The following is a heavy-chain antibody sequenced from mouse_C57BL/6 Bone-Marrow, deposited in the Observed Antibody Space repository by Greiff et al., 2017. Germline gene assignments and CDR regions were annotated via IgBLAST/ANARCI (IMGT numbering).Heavy chain of an antibody. V-gene: IGHV14-4*01. Sequence: VQLQQSGAELVRPGASVKLSCTASGFNIKDDYMHWVKQRPEQGLEWIGWIDPENGDTEYASKFQGKATITADTSSNTAYLQLSSLTSEDTAVYYCTTHSGPFAYWGQGTLVTVSA. CDR2: IDPENGDT. CDR1: GFNIKDDY. CDR3: TTHSGPFAY. J-gene: IGHJ3*01. D-gene: IGHD3-2*02.